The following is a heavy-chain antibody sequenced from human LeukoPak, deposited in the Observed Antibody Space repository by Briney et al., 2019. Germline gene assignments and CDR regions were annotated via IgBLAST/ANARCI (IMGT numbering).Heavy chain of an antibody. D-gene: IGHD5-18*01. J-gene: IGHJ5*02. CDR3: ARGRQLWFRSAWFDP. V-gene: IGHV3-48*01. CDR2: ISSTTSTI. CDR1: GFSFTTHN. Sequence: GGSLRLSCAASGFSFTTHNMNWVRRAPGKGLEGVSYISSTTSTIYYADSVKGRFTISRDNAKNSLYLQMNSLRAEDTAVYYCARGRQLWFRSAWFDPWGQGTLVTVSS.